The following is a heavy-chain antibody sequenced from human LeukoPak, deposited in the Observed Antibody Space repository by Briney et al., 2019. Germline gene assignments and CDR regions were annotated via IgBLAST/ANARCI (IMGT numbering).Heavy chain of an antibody. V-gene: IGHV4-39*07. CDR1: GGSISSSSYY. D-gene: IGHD6-19*01. J-gene: IGHJ4*02. CDR2: IYYSGST. Sequence: PSETLSLTCTVSGGSISSSSYYWGWIRQPPGKGLEWIGSIYYSGSTYYNPSLKSRVTISVDTSKNQFSLKLSSVTAADTAVYYCAAVAATYYFDYWGQGTLVTVSS. CDR3: AAVAATYYFDY.